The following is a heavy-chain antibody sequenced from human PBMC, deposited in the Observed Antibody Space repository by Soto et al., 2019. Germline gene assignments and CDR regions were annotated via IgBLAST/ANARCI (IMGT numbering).Heavy chain of an antibody. V-gene: IGHV4-30-2*01. CDR1: GGSISSGGYS. CDR3: ARQGQLVNEMFDP. D-gene: IGHD6-13*01. Sequence: QLQLQESGSGLVKPSQTLSLTCAVSGGSISSGGYSWRWIRQPPGKGLEWIGYIYHSGSTYYNPSLKSRVTISVDRSKNQFSLKLSSVTAADTAVYYCARQGQLVNEMFDPWGQGTLVTVSS. J-gene: IGHJ5*02. CDR2: IYHSGST.